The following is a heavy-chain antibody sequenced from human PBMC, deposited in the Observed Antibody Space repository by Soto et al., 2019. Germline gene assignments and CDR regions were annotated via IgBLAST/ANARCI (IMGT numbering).Heavy chain of an antibody. CDR1: GFTFSSYA. V-gene: IGHV3-23*01. Sequence: GGSLRLSCAASGFTFSSYAMSWVRQAPGKGLEWVSAISGSGGSTYYADSVKGRFTISRDNSKNTLYLQMNSLRAEDTAVYYCAKEGGTFTIFGVVISQTYYFDYWGQGTLVTVSS. CDR2: ISGSGGST. CDR3: AKEGGTFTIFGVVISQTYYFDY. D-gene: IGHD3-3*01. J-gene: IGHJ4*02.